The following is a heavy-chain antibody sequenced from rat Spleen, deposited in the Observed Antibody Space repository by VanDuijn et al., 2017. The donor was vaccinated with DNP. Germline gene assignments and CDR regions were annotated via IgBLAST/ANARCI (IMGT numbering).Heavy chain of an antibody. CDR1: GFTFSYYW. Sequence: EVQLVESGGDLVQPGRSLKLSCVASGFTFSYYWMAWIRQVPGKGLEWIASITSGSGTTSYPDSVKGRFTISRDDAKDTLSLQMNSLRSEDTATYYCARGNDGYYPYWYFDFWGPGTMVTVSS. D-gene: IGHD1-12*03. CDR2: ITSGSGTT. J-gene: IGHJ1*01. CDR3: ARGNDGYYPYWYFDF. V-gene: IGHV5-31*01.